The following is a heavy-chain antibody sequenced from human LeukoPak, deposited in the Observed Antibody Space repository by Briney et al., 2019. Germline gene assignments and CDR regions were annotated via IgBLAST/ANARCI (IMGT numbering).Heavy chain of an antibody. J-gene: IGHJ6*03. CDR2: INHSGST. Sequence: PSETLSLTCAVYGGSFSGYYWSWIRQPPGKGLEWIGEINHSGSTNYNPSLKSRVTISVDTSKNQFSLKLSSVTAADTAVYYCARVRTKASTIFGVVIPYYYYYYMDVWAKGPRSPSP. V-gene: IGHV4-34*01. CDR3: ARVRTKASTIFGVVIPYYYYYYMDV. CDR1: GGSFSGYY. D-gene: IGHD3-3*01.